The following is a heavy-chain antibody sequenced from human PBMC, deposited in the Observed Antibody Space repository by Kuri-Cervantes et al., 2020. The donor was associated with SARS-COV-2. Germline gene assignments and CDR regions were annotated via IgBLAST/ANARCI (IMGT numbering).Heavy chain of an antibody. D-gene: IGHD6-13*01. CDR3: ATALSSIAANLN. CDR1: GYSFSSYD. V-gene: IGHV1-8*02. Sequence: ASVKVSCKASGYSFSSYDINWVRQAAGQGLEWMGWLNPDTGNTGNAKKFQGRVTMTTDTSINTAYMEVSSLSFEDTAIYYCATALSSIAANLNWGQGTLVTVSS. J-gene: IGHJ4*02. CDR2: LNPDTGNT.